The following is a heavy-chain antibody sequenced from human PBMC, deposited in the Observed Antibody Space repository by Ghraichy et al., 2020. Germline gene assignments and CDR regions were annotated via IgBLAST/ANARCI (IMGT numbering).Heavy chain of an antibody. J-gene: IGHJ4*02. V-gene: IGHV3-53*01. D-gene: IGHD6-19*01. CDR2: IYSGGST. CDR3: ARAQSSGWYLGQN. CDR1: GFTVSSNY. Sequence: GGSLRLSCAASGFTVSSNYMSWVRQAPGKGLEWVSVIYSGGSTYYADSVKGRFTISRDNSKNTLYLQMNSLRAEYTAVYYCARAQSSGWYLGQNWGQGTLVTVSS.